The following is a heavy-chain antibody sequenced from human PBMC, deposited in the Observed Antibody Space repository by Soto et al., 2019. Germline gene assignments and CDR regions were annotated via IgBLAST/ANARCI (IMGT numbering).Heavy chain of an antibody. D-gene: IGHD3-10*01. J-gene: IGHJ6*03. CDR2: ISSNGGST. CDR3: ARSPSGSYYIYYYYYMDV. V-gene: IGHV3-64*01. CDR1: GFTFSSYA. Sequence: GGSLRLSCAASGFTFSSYAMHWVRQAPGKGPEYVSAISSNGGSTYYANSVKGRFTISRDNSKNTLYLQMGSLRAEDMAVYYCARSPSGSYYIYYYYYMDVWGKGTTVTVSS.